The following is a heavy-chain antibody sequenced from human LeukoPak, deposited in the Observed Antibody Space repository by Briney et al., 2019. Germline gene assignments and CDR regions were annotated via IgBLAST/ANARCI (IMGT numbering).Heavy chain of an antibody. CDR3: ARVGDVIAFDI. Sequence: GSLRLSCAASGFTFSSYAMHWVRQAPGKGLERVGRIRNKANSHTTEYAAPVKGRFTISRDDLKNSLYLQMNSLKTEDTAVYYCARVGDVIAFDIWGQGTMVTVSS. V-gene: IGHV3-72*01. D-gene: IGHD3-3*01. CDR1: GFTFSSYA. CDR2: IRNKANSHTT. J-gene: IGHJ3*02.